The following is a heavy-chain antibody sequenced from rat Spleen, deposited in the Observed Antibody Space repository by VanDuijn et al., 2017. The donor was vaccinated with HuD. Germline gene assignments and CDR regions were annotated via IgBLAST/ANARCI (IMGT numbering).Heavy chain of an antibody. Sequence: EVQLQESGPGLVKPSQSLSLTCSVTGYSITSNYWGWIRKFPGNKLEWMGYINSAGTTNYNPSLKSRISITRDTSKNQFFLQVISVTAEDTATYYCATAGTRVSRFAYWGQGTLVTVSS. CDR2: INSAGTT. CDR1: GYSITSNY. V-gene: IGHV3-3*01. CDR3: ATAGTRVSRFAY. J-gene: IGHJ3*01. D-gene: IGHD1-4*01.